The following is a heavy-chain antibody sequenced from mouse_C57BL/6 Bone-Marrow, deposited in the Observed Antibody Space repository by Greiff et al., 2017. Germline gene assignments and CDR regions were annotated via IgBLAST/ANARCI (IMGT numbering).Heavy chain of an antibody. CDR3: ARGPSYVGNFDY. CDR2: ISYDGSN. Sequence: EVKLMQSGPGLVKPSQSLSLTCSVTGYSITSCYYWNWIRQFPGNKLEWMGYISYDGSNNYNPSLKNRISITRDTSTNQFFLKLHSVTTEDTATYYCARGPSYVGNFDYWGQGTPLTVSS. J-gene: IGHJ2*01. D-gene: IGHD6-1*01. V-gene: IGHV3-6*01. CDR1: GYSITSCYY.